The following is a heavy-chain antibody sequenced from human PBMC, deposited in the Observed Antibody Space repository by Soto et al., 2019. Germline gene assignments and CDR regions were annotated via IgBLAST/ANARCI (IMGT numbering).Heavy chain of an antibody. J-gene: IGHJ4*02. Sequence: GGSLRLSCVASGFTVSSSFMTWVRQAPGKGPEWVSVIYSGGSTYYADSVKGRFTLSRHISKSTLYLQMDSLKTEDTAVYYCARPGGRLYSLDAWGPGPLVTVST. CDR3: ARPGGRLYSLDA. V-gene: IGHV3-53*04. D-gene: IGHD2-15*01. CDR1: GFTVSSSF. CDR2: IYSGGST.